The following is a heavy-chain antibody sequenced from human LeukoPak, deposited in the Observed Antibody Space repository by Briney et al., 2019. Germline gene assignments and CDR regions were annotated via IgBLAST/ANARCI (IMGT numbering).Heavy chain of an antibody. CDR2: ISDTGTP. J-gene: IGHJ4*02. CDR1: GGSISSYY. V-gene: IGHV4-59*01. Sequence: SETLSLTCTVSGGSISSYYWNWIRQPPGKGPEWIGCISDTGTPKYNPAFKSRVTISVDTSKNQFSLKLTSVTAADTAVYFCATGYYEPFEKWGQGTLVSVSS. D-gene: IGHD3-22*01. CDR3: ATGYYEPFEK.